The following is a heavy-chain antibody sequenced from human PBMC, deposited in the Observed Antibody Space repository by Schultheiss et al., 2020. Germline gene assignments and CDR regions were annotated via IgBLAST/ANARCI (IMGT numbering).Heavy chain of an antibody. CDR1: GGSISSGGYY. Sequence: SETLSLTCTVSGGSISSGGYYWSWIRQHPGKGLEWIGYIYYSGSTYHNPSLKSRVTISVDTSKNQFSLKLSSVTAADTAVYYCASYDSSGYYDYWGQGTLVTVSS. J-gene: IGHJ4*02. V-gene: IGHV4-30-4*08. D-gene: IGHD3-22*01. CDR2: IYYSGST. CDR3: ASYDSSGYYDY.